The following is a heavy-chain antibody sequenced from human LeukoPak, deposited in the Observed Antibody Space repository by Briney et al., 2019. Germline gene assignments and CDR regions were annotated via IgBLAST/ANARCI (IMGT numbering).Heavy chain of an antibody. CDR1: GFTFSSYA. CDR2: ISGSGGST. V-gene: IGHV3-23*01. D-gene: IGHD3/OR15-3a*01. Sequence: PGGSLRLSCAASGFTFSSYAMSWVRQAPGKGLEWVSAISGSGGSTYYADSVKGRFTISRDNSKNTLYLQMNSLRAEDTAVYYCGKEKTILGPAWGGTFWPSGPWGQGTLVPV. J-gene: IGHJ5*02. CDR3: GKEKTILGPAWGGTFWPSGP.